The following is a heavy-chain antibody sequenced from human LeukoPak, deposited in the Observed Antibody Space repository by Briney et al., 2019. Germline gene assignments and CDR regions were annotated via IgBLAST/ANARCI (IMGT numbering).Heavy chain of an antibody. V-gene: IGHV3-21*01. D-gene: IGHD2-15*01. CDR2: ISSSGSHI. J-gene: IGHJ6*02. CDR3: TRGPGYCSGGRCYYGMDV. Sequence: GGSLRLSCAASGFTFSSYSMNWVRQAPGKGLEWVSFISSSGSHIFYADSVKGRFTMSRDNAKNSLYPQMNSLRAEDTAVYYCTRGPGYCSGGRCYYGMDVWGQGTTVTVSS. CDR1: GFTFSSYS.